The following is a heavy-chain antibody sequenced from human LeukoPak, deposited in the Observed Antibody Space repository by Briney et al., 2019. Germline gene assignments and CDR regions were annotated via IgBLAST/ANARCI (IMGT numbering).Heavy chain of an antibody. CDR2: ITYDGYYK. D-gene: IGHD3-10*01. CDR1: GFTFSTYG. CDR3: ARDLSPVVRASPMGY. Sequence: PGRSLRLSCAASGFTFSTYGMHSVRQAPGKGLEWVALITYDGYYKYYSDAVKGRFTISSDTSKNTLSLQMNSLRAEDTAVYYCARDLSPVVRASPMGYWGQGTLVTVSS. V-gene: IGHV3-30*03. J-gene: IGHJ4*02.